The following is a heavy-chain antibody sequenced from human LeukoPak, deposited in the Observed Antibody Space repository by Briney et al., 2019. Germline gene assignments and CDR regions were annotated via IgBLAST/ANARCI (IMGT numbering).Heavy chain of an antibody. CDR1: GFTLSSFA. CDR2: IYSGSRT. CDR3: ARVDSGRFYFDY. V-gene: IGHV3-66*01. D-gene: IGHD6-19*01. J-gene: IGHJ4*02. Sequence: PGGSLRLSCSASGFTLSSFAMHWVRQAPGKGLEWVSIIYSGSRTDYADSVKGRFTISRDNSKDRLHLQMNSLRPEDTAVYYCARVDSGRFYFDYWGQGTLVTVSS.